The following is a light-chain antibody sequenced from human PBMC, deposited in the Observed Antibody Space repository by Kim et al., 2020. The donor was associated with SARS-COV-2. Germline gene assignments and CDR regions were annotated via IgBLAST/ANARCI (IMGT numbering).Light chain of an antibody. V-gene: IGKV3-11*01. CDR1: QSVSRY. Sequence: SLSPGARATPSGRASQSVSRYLGWYQQKPGQAPRLLIYDTSMRATGIPARFSGSGSGTDFTLTISSLEPEDFAVYYCQERSIRFTFGGGTKVDIK. CDR2: DTS. J-gene: IGKJ4*01. CDR3: QERSIRFT.